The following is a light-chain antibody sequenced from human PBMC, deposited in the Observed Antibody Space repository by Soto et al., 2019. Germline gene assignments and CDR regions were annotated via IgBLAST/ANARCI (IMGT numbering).Light chain of an antibody. V-gene: IGKV1-9*01. CDR3: QQLNIYPFT. CDR2: AAS. CDR1: QVIARY. Sequence: DIQLTQSPSFLSASVGVRVTLTCRASQVIARYLAWYQQKPGQAPKLLIYAASTLQSGVPARFSGSGSGTEFTPTISSLQAEDFAPFYCQQLNIYPFTFGGGTKVEIK. J-gene: IGKJ4*01.